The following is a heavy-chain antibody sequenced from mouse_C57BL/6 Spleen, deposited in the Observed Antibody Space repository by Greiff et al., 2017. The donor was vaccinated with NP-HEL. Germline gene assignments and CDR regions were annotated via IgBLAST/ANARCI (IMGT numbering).Heavy chain of an antibody. V-gene: IGHV1-64*01. Sequence: VQLQQSGAELVKPGASVKLSCKASGYTFTSYWMHWVKQRPGQGLEWIGMIHPNSGSTNYNEKFKSKATLTVDKSSSTAYMQLSSLTSEDSAVYYCERGYGSSPYYYAMDYWGQGTSVTVSS. CDR3: ERGYGSSPYYYAMDY. CDR2: IHPNSGST. CDR1: GYTFTSYW. D-gene: IGHD1-1*01. J-gene: IGHJ4*01.